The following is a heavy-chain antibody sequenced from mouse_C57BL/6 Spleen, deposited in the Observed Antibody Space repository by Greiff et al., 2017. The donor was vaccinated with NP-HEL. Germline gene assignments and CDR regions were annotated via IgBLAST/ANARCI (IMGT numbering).Heavy chain of an antibody. CDR3: ARHGSSYYFDY. J-gene: IGHJ2*01. D-gene: IGHD1-1*01. CDR2: IYPGSGNT. Sequence: VKLMESGPELVKPGASVKISCKASGYSFTSYYIHWVKQRPGQGLEWIGWIYPGSGNTKYNEKFKGKATLTADTSSSTAYMQLSSLTSEDSAVYYCARHGSSYYFDYWGQGTTLTVSS. CDR1: GYSFTSYY. V-gene: IGHV1-66*01.